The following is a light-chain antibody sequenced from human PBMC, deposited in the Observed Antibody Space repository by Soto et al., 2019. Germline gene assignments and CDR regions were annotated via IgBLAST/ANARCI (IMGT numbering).Light chain of an antibody. CDR2: DTT. CDR1: TGAVTNGHY. V-gene: IGLV7-46*01. J-gene: IGLJ1*01. Sequence: AVVTPEPSLTVSPGGTVTLTCGSSTGAVTNGHYPYWFQQKPGQAPRTLIYDTTNRHSWTPARFSGSLLGGKAALTLSGAQPEDEAEYYCLLSYNGPYVFGTGTKVTVL. CDR3: LLSYNGPYV.